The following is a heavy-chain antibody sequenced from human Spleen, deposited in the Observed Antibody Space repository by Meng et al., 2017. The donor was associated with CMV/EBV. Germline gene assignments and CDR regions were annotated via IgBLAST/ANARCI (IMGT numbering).Heavy chain of an antibody. J-gene: IGHJ4*02. V-gene: IGHV3-64*02. D-gene: IGHD1-7*01. CDR2: ISSNGGST. Sequence: GGSLRLSCAASGFTFSSYAMHWVRQAPGKGLEYVSAISSNGGSTYYADSVKGRFTISRDNSKNTLYLQMGSLRAEDMAVYYCARGDWNYWLYFGYWGQGTLVTVSS. CDR1: GFTFSSYA. CDR3: ARGDWNYWLYFGY.